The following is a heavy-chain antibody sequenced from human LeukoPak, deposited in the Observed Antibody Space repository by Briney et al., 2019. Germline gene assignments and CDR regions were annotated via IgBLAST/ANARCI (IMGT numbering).Heavy chain of an antibody. J-gene: IGHJ4*02. CDR3: ARAPGIAAAGTGTFDY. D-gene: IGHD6-13*01. V-gene: IGHV1-69*06. CDR1: GGTFSSYA. Sequence: ASVKVSCKASGGTFSSYAISWVRQAPGQGLEWMGGIIPIFGTANYAQKFQGRVTITADKSTSTAYMELSSLRSVDTAVYYCARAPGIAAAGTGTFDYWGQGTLVTVSS. CDR2: IIPIFGTA.